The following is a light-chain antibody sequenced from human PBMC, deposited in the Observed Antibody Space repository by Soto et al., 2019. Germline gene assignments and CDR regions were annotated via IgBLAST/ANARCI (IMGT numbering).Light chain of an antibody. Sequence: LTQRASVSGSPGQSITVSCSGTSSDVGGYNYVSWYQQHPGKAPKLMIYDVSNRPSGVSNRFSGSKSGNTASLTISGLQAEDEADYYCSSYTSSSTYVFGTGTKVTVL. CDR3: SSYTSSSTYV. CDR1: SSDVGGYNY. CDR2: DVS. V-gene: IGLV2-14*01. J-gene: IGLJ1*01.